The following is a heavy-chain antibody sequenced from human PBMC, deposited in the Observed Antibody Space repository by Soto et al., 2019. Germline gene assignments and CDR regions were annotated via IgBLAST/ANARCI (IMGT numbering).Heavy chain of an antibody. V-gene: IGHV3-7*01. CDR1: GFTFSNYW. CDR2: IKEDGSER. CDR3: TRGHPSIYNY. D-gene: IGHD4-4*01. Sequence: GGSLRLSCAASGFTFSNYWMSWVRQAPGKGLEWVANIKEDGSERYYVDSVKGRFTISRDNAKNSLYLQMTSLRPEDTAVYYCTRGHPSIYNYWGQGTLVTVSS. J-gene: IGHJ4*02.